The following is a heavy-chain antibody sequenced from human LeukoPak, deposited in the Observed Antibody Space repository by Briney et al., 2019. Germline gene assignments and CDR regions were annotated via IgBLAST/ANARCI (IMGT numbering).Heavy chain of an antibody. CDR3: TRRTRLGPRVDY. V-gene: IGHV4-39*07. CDR2: LYHSGTT. Sequence: SETLSLTCTVSGGSLNNSDYYWDWIRRPPGKGLEWIGGLYHSGTTFSNLSLKSRVTISLDTSNNQFSLKLTSMTAADTAVYFCTRRTRLGPRVDYWGQGTLVTVSS. J-gene: IGHJ4*02. CDR1: GGSLNNSDYY. D-gene: IGHD7-27*01.